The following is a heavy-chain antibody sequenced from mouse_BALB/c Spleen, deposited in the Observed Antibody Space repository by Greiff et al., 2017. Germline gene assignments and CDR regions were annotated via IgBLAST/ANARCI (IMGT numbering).Heavy chain of an antibody. CDR3: ARWETTATLYAMDY. D-gene: IGHD1-2*01. CDR2: ISYSGST. Sequence: EVKLQESGPGLVKPSQSLSLTCSVTGYSITSDYAWNWIRQFPGNKLEWMGYISYSGSTSYNPSLKSRISITRDTSKNQFFLQLNSVTTEDTATYYCARWETTATLYAMDYWGQGTSVTVSS. CDR1: GYSITSDYA. V-gene: IGHV3-2*02. J-gene: IGHJ4*01.